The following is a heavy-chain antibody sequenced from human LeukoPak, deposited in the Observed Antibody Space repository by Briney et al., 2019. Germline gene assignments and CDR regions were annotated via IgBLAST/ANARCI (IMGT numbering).Heavy chain of an antibody. CDR1: GFTFSSYA. J-gene: IGHJ4*02. Sequence: GGSLRLSCAASGFTFSSYAMHWVRQAPGKGLEWVAVISYDGSNKYYADSVKGRFTISRDNSKNTLCLQMNSLRAEDTAVYYCARDRSSMPFDYWGQGTLVTVSS. D-gene: IGHD2-2*01. CDR2: ISYDGSNK. CDR3: ARDRSSMPFDY. V-gene: IGHV3-30*04.